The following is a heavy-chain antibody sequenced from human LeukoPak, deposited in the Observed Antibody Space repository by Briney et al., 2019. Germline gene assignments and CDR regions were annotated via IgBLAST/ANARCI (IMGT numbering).Heavy chain of an antibody. Sequence: ASVKVFCKASGYTFTGYYMHWVRQAPGQGLEWMGWINPNSGGTNYAQKFQGRVTMTRDTSITTAYMELSSLGSDDTAVYYCARGGRVRDTSGYALSYWAQGTLVTVSA. CDR1: GYTFTGYY. CDR3: ARGGRVRDTSGYALSY. J-gene: IGHJ4*02. D-gene: IGHD3-22*01. V-gene: IGHV1-2*02. CDR2: INPNSGGT.